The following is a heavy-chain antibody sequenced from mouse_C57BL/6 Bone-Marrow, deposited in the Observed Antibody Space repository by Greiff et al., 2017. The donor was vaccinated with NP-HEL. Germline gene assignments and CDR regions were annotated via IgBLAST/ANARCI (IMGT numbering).Heavy chain of an antibody. D-gene: IGHD4-1*01. V-gene: IGHV5-15*01. CDR3: ERHDWDQNAMDY. Sequence: DVKLQESGGGLVQPGGSLKLSCAASGFTFSDYGMAWVRQAPRKGPEWVAFISTLAYSIYYADTVTGRFTIARENAKNTLYLEMSSLRSEDTAMYYCERHDWDQNAMDYWGQGTSVTVSS. J-gene: IGHJ4*01. CDR1: GFTFSDYG. CDR2: ISTLAYSI.